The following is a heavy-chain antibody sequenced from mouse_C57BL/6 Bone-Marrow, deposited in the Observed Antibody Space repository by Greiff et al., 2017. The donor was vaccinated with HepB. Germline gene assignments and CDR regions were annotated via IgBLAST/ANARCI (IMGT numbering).Heavy chain of an antibody. Sequence: VQLQQPGAELVKPGASVKLSCTASGYTFPSYWMHWVKQRPGRGLEWIGRIDPNSGGTKDNEKFKSKATLTVDKPSSTAYMELRSLTSEDSAVYYCTRKTDGSSYYFDYWGQGTTLTVSS. CDR3: TRKTDGSSYYFDY. D-gene: IGHD1-1*01. J-gene: IGHJ2*01. CDR2: IDPNSGGT. V-gene: IGHV1-62-3*01. CDR1: GYTFPSYW.